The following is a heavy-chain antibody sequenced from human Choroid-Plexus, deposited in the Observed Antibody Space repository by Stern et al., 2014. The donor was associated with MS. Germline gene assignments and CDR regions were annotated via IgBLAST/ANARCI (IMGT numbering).Heavy chain of an antibody. CDR1: GFTFGSFA. CDR2: VSDDGSNK. Sequence: QVQLVQSGGGVVQPGRPLRLSCVASGFTFGSFAMHWVRQAPGKGLEWVAGVSDDGSNKDYADSVKGRFTISRDKSQKTLYMQMSSLRPEDTAVYYWAKDRQYLTYFFDHWGQGSLVTVSS. V-gene: IGHV3-30*18. J-gene: IGHJ5*02. CDR3: AKDRQYLTYFFDH. D-gene: IGHD2/OR15-2a*01.